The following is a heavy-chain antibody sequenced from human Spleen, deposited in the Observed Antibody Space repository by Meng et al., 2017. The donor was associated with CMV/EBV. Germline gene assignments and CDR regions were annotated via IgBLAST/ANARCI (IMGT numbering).Heavy chain of an antibody. CDR2: VSSDGSST. J-gene: IGHJ4*02. D-gene: IGHD4-11*01. V-gene: IGHV3-74*01. Sequence: SCAASGFTFSSYWMQWVRQAPGKGLVWVSRVSSDGSSTDYADSVKGRFTISRDNAKNTLYLQMNSLGAEDTAVYYCARGYPYSDYVDYWGQGTLVTVSS. CDR1: GFTFSSYW. CDR3: ARGYPYSDYVDY.